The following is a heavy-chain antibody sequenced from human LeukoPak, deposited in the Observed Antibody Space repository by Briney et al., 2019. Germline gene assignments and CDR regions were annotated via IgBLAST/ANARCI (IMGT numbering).Heavy chain of an antibody. CDR3: ARWGPGIAAAGTSDAFDI. CDR2: IHYSGST. Sequence: SETLSLTCTVSGGSISSSSYYWGWIRQPPGKGLEWTGSIHYSGSTYYNPSLKSRVTIYVDTSKNQFSQKLSSVTAADTAVYYCARWGPGIAAAGTSDAFDIWGQGTMVTVSS. D-gene: IGHD6-13*01. V-gene: IGHV4-39*01. J-gene: IGHJ3*02. CDR1: GGSISSSSYY.